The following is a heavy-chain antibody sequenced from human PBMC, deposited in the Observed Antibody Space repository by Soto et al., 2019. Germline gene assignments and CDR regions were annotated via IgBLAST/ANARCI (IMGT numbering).Heavy chain of an antibody. D-gene: IGHD2-15*01. CDR3: ARRWGGAADF. CDR1: GGSSSSYY. J-gene: IGHJ4*02. CDR2: IYYSGST. V-gene: IGHV4-59*08. Sequence: NPSETLSLACTVSGGSSSSYYWSWIRQPPGKGLEWIGYIYYSGSTNYNPSLKSRVTISVDTSKNQFSLKLSSVTAAYTAVYYCARRWGGAADFWGQGNLVTVSS.